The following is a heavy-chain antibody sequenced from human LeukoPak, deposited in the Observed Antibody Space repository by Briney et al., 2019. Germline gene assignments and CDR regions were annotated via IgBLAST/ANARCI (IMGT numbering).Heavy chain of an antibody. CDR2: ISYDGSNK. CDR3: AREGLRVATSNLDAFDI. V-gene: IGHV3-30*09. Sequence: GRSLRLSCAASGFTFSSYAMHWVRQAPGKGLEWVAVISYDGSNKYYADSVKGRFAISRDNAKNSLYLQMNGLRAEDTAVYYCAREGLRVATSNLDAFDIWGQGTLVTVSS. CDR1: GFTFSSYA. D-gene: IGHD5-12*01. J-gene: IGHJ3*02.